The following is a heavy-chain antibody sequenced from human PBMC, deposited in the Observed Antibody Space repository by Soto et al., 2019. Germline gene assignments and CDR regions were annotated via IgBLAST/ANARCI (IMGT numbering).Heavy chain of an antibody. CDR1: GFTVSNNY. V-gene: IGHV3-66*01. Sequence: VQLVESGGGLVQPGGSLRLSCAASGFTVSNNYMVWVRQAPGKGLEWVSIFYSGGDTFYADSVKRRFSLSRDYLKNTLYRQMNSLRAEDTAVYYCARDSRYYDPRSGDYYYYMDVWGKGTTVTVSS. CDR3: ARDSRYYDPRSGDYYYYMDV. J-gene: IGHJ6*03. D-gene: IGHD3-3*01. CDR2: FYSGGDT.